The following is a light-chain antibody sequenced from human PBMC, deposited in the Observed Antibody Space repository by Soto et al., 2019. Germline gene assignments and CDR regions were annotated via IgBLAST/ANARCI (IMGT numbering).Light chain of an antibody. CDR3: GADHGSGSNVV. CDR1: SGYNNYR. CDR2: VGTGRIVG. V-gene: IGLV9-49*01. J-gene: IGLJ2*01. Sequence: QAVVTQPPSASASLGASVTLTCTLSSGYNNYRVDWYQQRPGKGPRFVMRVGTGRIVGSKGDGIPDRFSVLGSGLNRYLTIKNIQEEDESDYHCGADHGSGSNVVFGGGTQLTVL.